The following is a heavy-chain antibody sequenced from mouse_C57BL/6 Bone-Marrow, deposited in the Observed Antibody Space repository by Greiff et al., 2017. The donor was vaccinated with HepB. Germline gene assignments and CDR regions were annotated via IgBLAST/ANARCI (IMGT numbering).Heavy chain of an antibody. CDR1: GFTFSSYA. CDR3: ARKNSLL. Sequence: EVMLVESGGGLVKPGGSLKLSCAASGFTFSSYAMSWVRQTPEKRLEWVATISDGGSYTYYPDNVKGRFTISRDNAKNNLYLQMSHLKSEDTAMYYCARKNSLLWGLGTTLTVSS. CDR2: ISDGGSYT. D-gene: IGHD1-1*01. V-gene: IGHV5-4*03. J-gene: IGHJ2*01.